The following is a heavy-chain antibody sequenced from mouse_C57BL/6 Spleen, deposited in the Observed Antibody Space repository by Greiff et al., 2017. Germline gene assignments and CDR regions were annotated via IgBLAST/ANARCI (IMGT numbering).Heavy chain of an antibody. J-gene: IGHJ4*01. Sequence: VQLQQSGAELVKPGASVKLSCTASGFNIKDTYMHWVKQRPEQGLEWIGRIDPANGNTKYDPKFQGKATITADTSSNTAYLQLSSLTSEDTAVYYCARYTTATYYAMDYWGQGTSVTGSS. CDR2: IDPANGNT. V-gene: IGHV14-3*02. D-gene: IGHD1-2*01. CDR1: GFNIKDTY. CDR3: ARYTTATYYAMDY.